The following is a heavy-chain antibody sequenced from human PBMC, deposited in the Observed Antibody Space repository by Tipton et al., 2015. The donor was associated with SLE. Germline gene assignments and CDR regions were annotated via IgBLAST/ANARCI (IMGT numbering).Heavy chain of an antibody. V-gene: IGHV3-43*01. J-gene: IGHJ4*02. D-gene: IGHD3-3*01. CDR3: AKDIGVGEALDS. CDR1: GFTFDDFT. Sequence: GSLRLSCVASGFTFDDFTMHWVRQAPGKGLEWVGLIGWNGARTDYADSVRGRITISRDNSKNSLHLQMTSLTTEDTALYYCAKDIGVGEALDSWGLGTLVTVSS. CDR2: IGWNGART.